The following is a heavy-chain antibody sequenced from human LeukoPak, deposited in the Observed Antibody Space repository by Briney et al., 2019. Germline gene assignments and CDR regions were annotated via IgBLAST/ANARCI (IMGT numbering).Heavy chain of an antibody. V-gene: IGHV1-69*13. CDR3: ARDSRFVCSSPSSYRPGFAP. J-gene: IGHJ5*02. CDR2: IIPIFGTA. D-gene: IGHD2-2*01. CDR1: GGTFSSYA. Sequence: ASVKVSCKASGGTFSSYAISWVRQAPGQGLEWMGGIIPIFGTANYAQKFQGRVTITADESTSTAYMELSSLRSEDTAVYYCARDSRFVCSSPSSYRPGFAPGGRGPRVTVSS.